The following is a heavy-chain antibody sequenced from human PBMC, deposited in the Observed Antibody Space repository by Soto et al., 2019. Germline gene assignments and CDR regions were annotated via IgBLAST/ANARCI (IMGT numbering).Heavy chain of an antibody. CDR1: GFTFSNYG. J-gene: IGHJ4*02. CDR2: ISYDGSNK. D-gene: IGHD2-21*02. Sequence: GGALRLSCAESGFTFSNYGMHWVRQAPGMGLEWVAFISYDGSNKYYADSVRGRFTISRDNSKNTLYLQMNSLRAEDTALYYCARVPWHPVVTAIRPHYFDYWGQGTLVTVSS. V-gene: IGHV3-30*19. CDR3: ARVPWHPVVTAIRPHYFDY.